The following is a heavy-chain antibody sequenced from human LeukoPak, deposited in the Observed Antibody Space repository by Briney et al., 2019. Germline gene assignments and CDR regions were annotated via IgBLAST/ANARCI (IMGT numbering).Heavy chain of an antibody. CDR1: GGSFSGYY. V-gene: IGHV4-34*01. CDR2: INHSGST. CDR3: ARDFVSSSWYGGGSDP. D-gene: IGHD6-13*01. Sequence: PSETLSLTCAVYGGSFSGYYWSWIRQPPGKGLEWIGEINHSGSTNYNPSLKSRVTISVDTSKNQFSLKLSSVTAEDTAVYYCARDFVSSSWYGGGSDPWGQGTLVTVSS. J-gene: IGHJ5*02.